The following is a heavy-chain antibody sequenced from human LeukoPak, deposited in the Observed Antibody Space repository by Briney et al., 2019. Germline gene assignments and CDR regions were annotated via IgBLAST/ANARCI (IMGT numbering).Heavy chain of an antibody. D-gene: IGHD3-16*01. CDR1: GFTFSSYA. Sequence: GASLRLSCAASGFTFSSYAMSWVRQAPGKGLEWVASISGSGGSTHYADSVKGRFTISRDNYKNTLYLQMNSLRVEDTDLYYCAKEVGELDDWGQGTPVTVSS. V-gene: IGHV3-23*01. CDR2: ISGSGGST. J-gene: IGHJ4*02. CDR3: AKEVGELDD.